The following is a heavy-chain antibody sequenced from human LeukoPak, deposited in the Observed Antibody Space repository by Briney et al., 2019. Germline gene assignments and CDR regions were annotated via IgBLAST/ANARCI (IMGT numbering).Heavy chain of an antibody. Sequence: SETLSLTCTVSGGSISSSSYYWGWIRQPPGKGLEWIGSIYYSGSTYYNPSLKSRVTISVDTSKNQFSLKLSSVTAADTAVYYCARQGGAAAPAHLYYYYYMDVWGKGTTVTVSS. CDR2: IYYSGST. D-gene: IGHD6-13*01. CDR3: ARQGGAAAPAHLYYYYYMDV. CDR1: GGSISSSSYY. J-gene: IGHJ6*03. V-gene: IGHV4-39*01.